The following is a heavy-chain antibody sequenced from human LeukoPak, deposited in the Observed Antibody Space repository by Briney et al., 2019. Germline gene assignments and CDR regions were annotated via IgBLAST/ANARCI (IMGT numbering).Heavy chain of an antibody. CDR3: ARRRKGYDSSVYYLYYFDY. J-gene: IGHJ4*02. Sequence: YRHCSGCIFTSYWIRRVRQPPGQGVERVGRSDPRDSYTDYSPSFQGHDTISADKSITTAYLQWSSLKASDTAMYYCARRRKGYDSSVYYLYYFDYWGQGTLVTVSS. D-gene: IGHD3-22*01. V-gene: IGHV5-10-1*01. CDR2: SDPRDSYT. CDR1: GCIFTSYW.